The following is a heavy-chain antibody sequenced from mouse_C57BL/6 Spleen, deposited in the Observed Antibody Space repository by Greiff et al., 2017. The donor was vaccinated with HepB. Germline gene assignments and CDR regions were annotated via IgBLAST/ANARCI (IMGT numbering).Heavy chain of an antibody. CDR1: GYTFTGYW. Sequence: QVQLQQSGAELMKPGASVKLSCKATGYTFTGYWIEWVKQRPGHGLEWIGEILPGSGSTNYNEKFKGKATFTADTSSNTAYMQLSSLTTEDSAIDYCARRPRDYYGSRDFDYWGQGTTLTVSS. V-gene: IGHV1-9*01. CDR3: ARRPRDYYGSRDFDY. J-gene: IGHJ2*01. CDR2: ILPGSGST. D-gene: IGHD1-1*01.